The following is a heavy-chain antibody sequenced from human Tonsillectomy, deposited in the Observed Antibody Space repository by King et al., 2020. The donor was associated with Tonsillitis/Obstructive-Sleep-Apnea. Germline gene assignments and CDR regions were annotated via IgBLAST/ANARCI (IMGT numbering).Heavy chain of an antibody. V-gene: IGHV4-34*01. CDR1: GGTFSGYY. CDR2: INDSGGT. CDR3: ASGSYNYNAMDV. Sequence: VQLQQWGAGLLKPSETLSLTCAVYGGTFSGYYWNWIRQPTGKGLEWIGEINDSGGTNDNPSLKSRVTISVDTSKNQFSLNLNSATAADTAVYYCASGSYNYNAMDVWGQGTTVTVSS. J-gene: IGHJ6*02.